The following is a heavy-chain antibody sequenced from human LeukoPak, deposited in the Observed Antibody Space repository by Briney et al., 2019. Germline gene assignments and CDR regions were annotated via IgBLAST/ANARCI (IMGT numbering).Heavy chain of an antibody. V-gene: IGHV3-53*01. CDR3: ARVHGHWFDP. J-gene: IGHJ5*02. CDR1: EFTFSTYA. Sequence: GGSLRLSCAASEFTFSTYAMSWVRQAPGKGLEWVSVIYSGGSTYYADSVKGRFTISRDNSKNTLYLQMNSLRAEDTAVYYCARVHGHWFDPWGQGTLVTVSS. CDR2: IYSGGST.